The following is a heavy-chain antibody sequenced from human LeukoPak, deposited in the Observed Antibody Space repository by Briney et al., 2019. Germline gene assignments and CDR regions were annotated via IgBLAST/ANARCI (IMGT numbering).Heavy chain of an antibody. Sequence: PGGSLGLSCAASGFTFSTYWMTWVRQAPGTGLEWVANINHDGSEKHYVDSVKGRFTISRDNAKNSLYLQMNSPRAEDTAVYYCAREEWWFDPWGQGTLVTVSS. D-gene: IGHD2-8*01. J-gene: IGHJ5*02. V-gene: IGHV3-7*01. CDR1: GFTFSTYW. CDR2: INHDGSEK. CDR3: AREEWWFDP.